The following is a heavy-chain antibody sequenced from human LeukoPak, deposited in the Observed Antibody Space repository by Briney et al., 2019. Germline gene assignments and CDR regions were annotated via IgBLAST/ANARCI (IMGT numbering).Heavy chain of an antibody. Sequence: SGPTLVKPTQTLTLTCTLSGFSIRTSQVGVGWFRQPPGKALEWLAHIYWDDDKRYSPSLKSRLTITKDTSKNQVVLTMTNVDPVDTATYYCAHRGYGYSYFGYWGQGTLVTVSS. J-gene: IGHJ4*02. CDR3: AHRGYGYSYFGY. D-gene: IGHD5-18*01. CDR2: IYWDDDK. CDR1: GFSIRTSQVG. V-gene: IGHV2-5*02.